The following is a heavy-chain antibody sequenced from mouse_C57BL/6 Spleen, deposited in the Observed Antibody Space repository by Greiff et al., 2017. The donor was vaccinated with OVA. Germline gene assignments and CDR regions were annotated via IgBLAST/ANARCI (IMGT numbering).Heavy chain of an antibody. Sequence: QVQLQQPGAELVRPGSSVKLSCKASGYAFSSYWMNWVKQRPGKGLEWIGQIYPGDGDTNYNGKFKGKATLTADKSSSTAYMQLSSLTSEDSAVYFCARSQEEYFDVWGTGTTVTVSS. CDR3: ARSQEEYFDV. CDR2: IYPGDGDT. J-gene: IGHJ1*03. CDR1: GYAFSSYW. V-gene: IGHV1-80*01.